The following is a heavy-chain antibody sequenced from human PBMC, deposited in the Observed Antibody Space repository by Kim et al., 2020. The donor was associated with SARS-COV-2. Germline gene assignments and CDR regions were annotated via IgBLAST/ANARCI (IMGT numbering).Heavy chain of an antibody. CDR3: ARDGYGSGSYHPGGYYYYGMDV. V-gene: IGHV3-21*01. CDR2: ISSSSSYI. D-gene: IGHD3-10*01. Sequence: GGSLRLSCAASGFTFSSYSMNWVRQAPGKGLEWVSSISSSSSYIYYADSVKGRFTISRDNAKNSLYLQMNSLRAEDTAVYYCARDGYGSGSYHPGGYYYYGMDVWGQGTTVTVSS. CDR1: GFTFSSYS. J-gene: IGHJ6*02.